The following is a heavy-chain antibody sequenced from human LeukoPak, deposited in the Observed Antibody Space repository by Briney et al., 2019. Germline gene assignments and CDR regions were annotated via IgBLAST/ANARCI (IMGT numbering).Heavy chain of an antibody. CDR3: TRGYCSGGGCSGFHNWFDP. Sequence: GGSLRLSCAASGLTLYNVWMSWVRQAPGKGLEWVGRIKSNIDGGTTDYAAPVNGRFSISRDDSKNTPYLQMNSLKTEDTGIYYCTRGYCSGGGCSGFHNWFDPWGQGTLVTVSS. CDR1: GLTLYNVW. D-gene: IGHD2-15*01. CDR2: IKSNIDGGTT. J-gene: IGHJ5*02. V-gene: IGHV3-15*01.